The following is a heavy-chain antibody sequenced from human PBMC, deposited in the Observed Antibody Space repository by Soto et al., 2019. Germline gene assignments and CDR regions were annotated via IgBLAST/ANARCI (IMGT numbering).Heavy chain of an antibody. D-gene: IGHD1-20*01. CDR2: MSGTSGTT. Sequence: GGSLRLSCAASGFSFSSYAMSWVRQAPGKGLEWVSTMSGTSGTTYYADSVKGRFTISRDNSENTLFLQMNSLRAEDTAIYYCAKEYNWNDYFDFWGQGTPVTVSS. J-gene: IGHJ4*02. CDR1: GFSFSSYA. V-gene: IGHV3-23*01. CDR3: AKEYNWNDYFDF.